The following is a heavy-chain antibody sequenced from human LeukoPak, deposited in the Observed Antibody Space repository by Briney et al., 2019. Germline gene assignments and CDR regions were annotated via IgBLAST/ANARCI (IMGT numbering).Heavy chain of an antibody. V-gene: IGHV1-69*05. J-gene: IGHJ4*02. D-gene: IGHD2-8*01. CDR1: GGTFSSYA. CDR3: ARDGSKHCTNGVCSQVFDY. CDR2: IIPIFGTA. Sequence: SVKVSCKASGGTFSSYAISWVRQAPGQGLEWMGGIIPIFGTANYAQKFQGRVTITTDESTSTAYMELSSLRSEDTAVYYCARDGSKHCTNGVCSQVFDYWGQGTLVTVSS.